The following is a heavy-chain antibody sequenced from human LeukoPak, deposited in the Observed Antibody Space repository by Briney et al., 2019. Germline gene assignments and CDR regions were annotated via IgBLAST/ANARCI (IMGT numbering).Heavy chain of an antibody. CDR3: TRDRPSRRPGLVVDV. V-gene: IGHV3-66*01. Sequence: GGSLRLSCAASGFTVSSNYMGWVRQAPGKGLEWVSVLYRGGGTAYADSVKGRFTISRDNSKNTVYLQMNSLRAEDTAVYYCTRDRPSRRPGLVVDVWGQGTLVTVSS. CDR1: GFTVSSNY. CDR2: LYRGGGT. J-gene: IGHJ4*02. D-gene: IGHD2-8*02.